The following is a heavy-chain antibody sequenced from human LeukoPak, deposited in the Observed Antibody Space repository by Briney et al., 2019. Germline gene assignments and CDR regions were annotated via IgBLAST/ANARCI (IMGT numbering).Heavy chain of an antibody. V-gene: IGHV4-4*09. D-gene: IGHD3-22*01. CDR1: GGSISSYY. CDR3: ARLYYDSSDYYYYFDY. Sequence: SETLSLTCTVSGGSISSYYWSWIRQPPGKGLEWIGYIYTSGSTNYNPSLKSRVTISVATSKNQFSLKLSSVPAADTAVYYCARLYYDSSDYYYYFDYWGQGTLVTVSS. CDR2: IYTSGST. J-gene: IGHJ4*02.